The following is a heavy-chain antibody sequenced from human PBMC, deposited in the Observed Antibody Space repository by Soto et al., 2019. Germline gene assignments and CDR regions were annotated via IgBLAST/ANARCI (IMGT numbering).Heavy chain of an antibody. CDR2: VNPDGSDT. V-gene: IGHV3-23*01. CDR1: DIIFGDCP. J-gene: IGHJ4*01. Sequence: GGGLRLSCVAADIIFGDCPLSWVRQPPGKGQEWLAAVNPDGSDTFYADSVKGLFTISRDNSQNTVNLQMKSLRVEDTAIYYCAKQLGYCSTGRCYFDYWGYGTQLPVSS. CDR3: AKQLGYCSTGRCYFDY. D-gene: IGHD2-2*01.